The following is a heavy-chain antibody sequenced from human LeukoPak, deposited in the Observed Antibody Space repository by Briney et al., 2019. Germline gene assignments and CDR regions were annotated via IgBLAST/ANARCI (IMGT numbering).Heavy chain of an antibody. V-gene: IGHV3-23*01. CDR1: GFTFSNYA. J-gene: IGHJ4*02. Sequence: QSGGSLRLSCAASGFTFSNYAMSWVRQAPGKGLEWVSAISANGGGTYYADSVKGRFTISRDNSKNTLYLQMNSLRAEDTAVYYCAKGSSPFDYSGQGTLVTVSS. CDR3: AKGSSPFDY. D-gene: IGHD6-13*01. CDR2: ISANGGGT.